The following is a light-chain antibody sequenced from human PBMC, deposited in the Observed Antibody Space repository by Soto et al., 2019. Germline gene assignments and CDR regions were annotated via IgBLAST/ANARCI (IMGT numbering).Light chain of an antibody. J-gene: IGLJ1*01. V-gene: IGLV2-14*01. Sequence: QSALAQPASVSGSPGQSIAISCTGINSEVGAYNYVSWYQQHPCKAPKLIIFDVSNRPSGVSNRFSGSKSGDTASLTISGLQAEDEADYFCKSYTTGSTYVFGTGTKVTVL. CDR3: KSYTTGSTYV. CDR2: DVS. CDR1: NSEVGAYNY.